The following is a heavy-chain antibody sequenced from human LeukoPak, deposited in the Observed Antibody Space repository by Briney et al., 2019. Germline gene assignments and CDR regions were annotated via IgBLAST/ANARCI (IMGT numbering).Heavy chain of an antibody. CDR2: ISGSGGST. Sequence: GGSLRLSCAASGFTFSSYTMSWVRQAPGKGLEWVSAISGSGGSTYYADSVKGRFTISRDNSKNTLYLQMNSLRAEDTAVYYCAKVYGDYLFVFDYWGQGTLVTVPS. J-gene: IGHJ4*02. CDR3: AKVYGDYLFVFDY. D-gene: IGHD4-17*01. V-gene: IGHV3-23*01. CDR1: GFTFSSYT.